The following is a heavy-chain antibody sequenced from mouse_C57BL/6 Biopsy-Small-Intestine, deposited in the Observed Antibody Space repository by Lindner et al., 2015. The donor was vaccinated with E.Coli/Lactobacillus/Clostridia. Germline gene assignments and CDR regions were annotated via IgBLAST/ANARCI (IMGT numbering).Heavy chain of an antibody. CDR2: IGPESGYT. J-gene: IGHJ2*01. V-gene: IGHV14-4*01. CDR1: GFNIKDDY. CDR3: TTGSNYYFDY. Sequence: VQLQESGAELVSQGPQSSCPALASGFNIKDDYIHWVKQRPEQGLEWIGWIGPESGYTEYASRFQGKATITTDTSSNTAYLQLSSLTSEDTAVYYCTTGSNYYFDYWGQGTTLTVSS. D-gene: IGHD2-5*01.